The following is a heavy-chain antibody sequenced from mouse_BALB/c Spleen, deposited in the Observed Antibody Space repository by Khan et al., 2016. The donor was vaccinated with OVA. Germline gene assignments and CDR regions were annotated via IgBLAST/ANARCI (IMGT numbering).Heavy chain of an antibody. CDR3: ARDYWDVFAY. CDR2: IDPANGNT. CDR1: GFNIKDTY. V-gene: IGHV14-3*02. D-gene: IGHD4-1*01. Sequence: VRLQQSGAELVKPGASVKLSCTASGFNIKDTYMHWVKQRPEQGLEWIGRIDPANGNTKYDPKFQAKATLTADTSSNTAYLQLSSLTSEDTAVYYCARDYWDVFAYGGQGTLVTVST. J-gene: IGHJ3*01.